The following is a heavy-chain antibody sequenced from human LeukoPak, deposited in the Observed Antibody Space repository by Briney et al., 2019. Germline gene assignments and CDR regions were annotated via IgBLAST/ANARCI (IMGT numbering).Heavy chain of an antibody. CDR2: FDPEDGET. CDR3: ATGGLIKNTFMIRGVKPLDS. V-gene: IGHV1-24*01. CDR1: GYTLTELS. J-gene: IGHJ4*02. Sequence: ASVKVSCKVSGYTLTELSMHWVRQAPGKGLEWMRGFDPEDGETIYAQKFQGRVIMTEDTSTDTAYMELSSLRSDDTAIYYCATGGLIKNTFMIRGVKPLDSWGQGTLVVVSS. D-gene: IGHD3-10*01.